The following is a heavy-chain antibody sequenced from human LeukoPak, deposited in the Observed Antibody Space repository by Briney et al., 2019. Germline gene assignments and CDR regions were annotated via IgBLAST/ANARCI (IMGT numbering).Heavy chain of an antibody. J-gene: IGHJ4*02. CDR3: ASSHDSSGND. V-gene: IGHV3-7*01. D-gene: IGHD3-22*01. CDR2: IKYDGSHK. Sequence: GGSLRLSCVASGFSFSSYWMAWVRQAPGKGLEWVANIKYDGSHKYYVDSVKGRFTISKDNAKNSVYLQMNSLRVDDTAVYFCASSHDSSGNDWGQGTMVTVSS. CDR1: GFSFSSYW.